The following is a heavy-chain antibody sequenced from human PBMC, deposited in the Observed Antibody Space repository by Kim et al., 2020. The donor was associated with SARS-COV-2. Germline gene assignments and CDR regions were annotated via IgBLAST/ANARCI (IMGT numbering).Heavy chain of an antibody. J-gene: IGHJ6*02. CDR3: ARQICSGCSCYGGWYYYGLGD. CDR1: GGSISSYY. D-gene: IGHD2-15*01. Sequence: SETLSLTCTVSGGSISSYYWSWIRQPPGKGLEWMGYIYNSGSTNYNPSLKSRVTISVDTSKNQFSLKLSSVTAADTDVYSCARQICSGCSCYGGWYYYGLGDWGQGTTVTVSS. V-gene: IGHV4-59*13. CDR2: IYNSGST.